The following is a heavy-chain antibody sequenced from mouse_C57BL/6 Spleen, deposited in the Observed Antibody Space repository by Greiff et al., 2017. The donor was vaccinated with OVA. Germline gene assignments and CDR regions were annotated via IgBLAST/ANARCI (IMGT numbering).Heavy chain of an antibody. CDR1: GYTFTDYE. Sequence: VQRVESGAELVRPGASVTLSCKASGYTFTDYEMHWVKQTPVHGLEWIGAIDPETGGTAYNQKFKGKAILTADKSSSTAYMELRSLTSEDSAVYYCTRSFYGNYLDYWGQGTTLTVSS. CDR3: TRSFYGNYLDY. CDR2: IDPETGGT. V-gene: IGHV1-15*01. J-gene: IGHJ2*01. D-gene: IGHD2-10*01.